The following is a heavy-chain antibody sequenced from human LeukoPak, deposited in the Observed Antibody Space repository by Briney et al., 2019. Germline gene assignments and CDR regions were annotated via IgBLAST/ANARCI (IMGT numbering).Heavy chain of an antibody. CDR1: GFRFSSNW. J-gene: IGHJ4*02. CDR3: AKEGRSLQTY. V-gene: IGHV3-7*03. Sequence: GGSLRLSCAASGFRFSSNWMSWVRLAPGKGLEWVANIKEDGTETYYVDSVKGRFTISRDNAKNSLYLQMNSLRVEDTAVYYCAKEGRSLQTYWGRGTLVTVSS. CDR2: IKEDGTET. D-gene: IGHD5-24*01.